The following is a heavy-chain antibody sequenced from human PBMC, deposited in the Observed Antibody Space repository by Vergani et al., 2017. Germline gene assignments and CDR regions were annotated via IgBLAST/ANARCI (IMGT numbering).Heavy chain of an antibody. Sequence: EVQLVQSGAEVKTPGVCLRIPRKGSGYSFTSYWIRWVRQLSGKGLEGMGRIDPSVSYTRYSPFFQGQVTISADKSISTAYLQWSSLKASYTAMYYCARPGPPVDTAMATSDYYDGMDVWGQGTTVTVSS. V-gene: IGHV5-10-1*04. CDR2: IDPSVSYT. CDR3: ARPGPPVDTAMATSDYYDGMDV. D-gene: IGHD5-18*01. J-gene: IGHJ6*02. CDR1: GYSFTSYW.